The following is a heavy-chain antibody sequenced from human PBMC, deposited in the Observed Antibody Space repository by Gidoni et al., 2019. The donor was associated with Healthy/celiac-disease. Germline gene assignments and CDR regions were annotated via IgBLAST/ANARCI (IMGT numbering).Heavy chain of an antibody. CDR2: IYYSGST. Sequence: QVQLQDSGPLLVKPSQTLSLTCTVSGGSISSGAYYWSWIRQPPGKGLEWIGYIYYSGSTYYNPSRKSRVTISVDTSKGVARHRPDVYLLPPAREQLKLRESATITCLVTGFSPADV. CDR1: GGSISSGAYY. CDR3: LRESATITCLVTGFSPADV. D-gene: IGHD6-13*01. J-gene: IGHJ6*01. V-gene: IGHV4-30-4*01.